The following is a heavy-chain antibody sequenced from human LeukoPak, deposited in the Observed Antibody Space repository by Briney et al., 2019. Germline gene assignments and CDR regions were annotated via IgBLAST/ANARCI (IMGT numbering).Heavy chain of an antibody. CDR1: GFXFSRYW. D-gene: IGHD2-15*01. V-gene: IGHV3-74*01. J-gene: IGHJ4*02. CDR2: INSDGSST. Sequence: GGSLRLSCAASGFXFSRYWIHWVRQAPGKGLVWVSRINSDGSSTNYADSVKGRFTISRDNAKNTLYLQMNSLRAEDTAVYYCARGGSKPLGYWGQGTLVTVSS. CDR3: ARGGSKPLGY.